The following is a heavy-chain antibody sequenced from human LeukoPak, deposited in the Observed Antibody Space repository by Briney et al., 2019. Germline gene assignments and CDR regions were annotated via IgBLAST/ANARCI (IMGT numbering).Heavy chain of an antibody. CDR1: GFTFSSYS. J-gene: IGHJ4*02. Sequence: GGSLRLSCAASGFTFSSYSMNWVRQAPGKGLEWVSYISSSSSTIYYADSVKGRFTISRDNAKNSLYLQMNSLRAEDTAVYDCAGYCSSTSCLWFSDYWGQGTLVTVSS. V-gene: IGHV3-48*01. CDR2: ISSSSSTI. CDR3: AGYCSSTSCLWFSDY. D-gene: IGHD2-2*01.